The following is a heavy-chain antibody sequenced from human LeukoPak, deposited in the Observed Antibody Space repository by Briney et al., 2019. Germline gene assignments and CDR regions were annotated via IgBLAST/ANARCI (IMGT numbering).Heavy chain of an antibody. Sequence: GASVKVSCKASGYTFTSYDISWVRQATGQGLEWMGWMNPNSGNTGYAQKFQGRVTMTRNTSISTAYMELSSLRSEDTAVYYCARVSSSWYSWFDPWGQVTLVTVST. CDR1: GYTFTSYD. CDR2: MNPNSGNT. J-gene: IGHJ5*02. CDR3: ARVSSSWYSWFDP. D-gene: IGHD6-13*01. V-gene: IGHV1-8*01.